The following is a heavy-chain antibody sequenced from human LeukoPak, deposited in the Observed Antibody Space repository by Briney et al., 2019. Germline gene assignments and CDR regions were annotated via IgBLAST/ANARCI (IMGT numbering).Heavy chain of an antibody. CDR1: GYSVSSNSAA. J-gene: IGHJ4*02. V-gene: IGHV6-1*01. CDR3: ARGGYHHPFDY. D-gene: IGHD6-13*01. CDR2: TDYRSKWYN. Sequence: SQTLSLTCAISGYSVSSNSAAWNWIRQSPSSGLEWLGRTDYRSKWYNDYAVSVESRITINPDTYQNKLSLQLNSVTPEDTAVYYCARGGYHHPFDYWGQGTLVTVSS.